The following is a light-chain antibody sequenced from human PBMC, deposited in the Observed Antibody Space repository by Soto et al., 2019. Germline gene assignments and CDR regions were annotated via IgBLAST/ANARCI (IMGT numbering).Light chain of an antibody. V-gene: IGLV2-14*01. CDR1: SSDVGGYNY. Sequence: QSVLTQPASVSGSPGQSITISCTGTSSDVGGYNYVSWYQQHPGKAPKLMISEVSNRPSGVSNRFSGSKSGNTASLTISGLQAEYEADYYCSSFTSRSLVVFGGGTKLTVL. CDR3: SSFTSRSLVV. J-gene: IGLJ2*01. CDR2: EVS.